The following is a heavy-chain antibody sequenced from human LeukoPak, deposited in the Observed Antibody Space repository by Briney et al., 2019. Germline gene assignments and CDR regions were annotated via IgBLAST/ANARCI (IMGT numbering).Heavy chain of an antibody. CDR2: IYYSGST. CDR1: GDSISNYY. J-gene: IGHJ4*02. CDR3: ARARAAAGRYYFDY. V-gene: IGHV4-59*01. D-gene: IGHD6-13*01. Sequence: PSETLSLTCTVSGDSISNYYWSWIRQPPGKGLEWIGYIYYSGSTNYNPSLKSRVTISVDTSKNQFSLKLSSVTAADTAVYYCARARAAAGRYYFDYWGQGTLVTVSS.